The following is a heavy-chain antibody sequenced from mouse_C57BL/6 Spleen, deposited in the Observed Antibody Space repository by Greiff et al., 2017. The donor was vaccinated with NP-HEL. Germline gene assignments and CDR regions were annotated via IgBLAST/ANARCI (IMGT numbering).Heavy chain of an antibody. J-gene: IGHJ4*01. CDR1: GFNIKDDY. V-gene: IGHV14-4*01. CDR3: TTGDGYYGSYAMDY. CDR2: IDPENGDT. D-gene: IGHD2-3*01. Sequence: DVQLVESGAELVRPGASVKLSCTASGFNIKDDYMHWVKQRPEQGLEWIGWIDPENGDTEYASKFQGKATITADTSSNTAYLQLSSLTSEDTAVYYCTTGDGYYGSYAMDYWGQGTSVTVSS.